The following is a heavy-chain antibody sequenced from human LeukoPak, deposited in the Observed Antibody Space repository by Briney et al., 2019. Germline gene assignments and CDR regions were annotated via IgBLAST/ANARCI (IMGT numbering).Heavy chain of an antibody. CDR1: GFTFNNYD. J-gene: IGHJ4*02. V-gene: IGHV3-21*01. D-gene: IGHD6-19*01. CDR2: ISSSSSYI. Sequence: GGSLRLSCAASGFTFNNYDMHWVRQAPGKGLEWVSSISSSSSYIYYADSVKGRFTISRDNAKNSLYLQMNSLRAEDTAVYYCASLSGWYSDDYWGQGTLVTVSS. CDR3: ASLSGWYSDDY.